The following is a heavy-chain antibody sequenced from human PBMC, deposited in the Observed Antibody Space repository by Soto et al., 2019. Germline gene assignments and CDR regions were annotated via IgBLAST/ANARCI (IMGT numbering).Heavy chain of an antibody. Sequence: EVQLLESGGGLVQPGGSLRLSCAASGFTFSSYAMSWVRQAPGKGLEWGSAISGSGGSTYYADSVKGRFTISRDNSKNTLYLQMNSLRAEDTAVYYCAKDPSQYRITDYWGQGTLVTVSS. V-gene: IGHV3-23*01. CDR1: GFTFSSYA. CDR3: AKDPSQYRITDY. J-gene: IGHJ4*02. D-gene: IGHD2-15*01. CDR2: ISGSGGST.